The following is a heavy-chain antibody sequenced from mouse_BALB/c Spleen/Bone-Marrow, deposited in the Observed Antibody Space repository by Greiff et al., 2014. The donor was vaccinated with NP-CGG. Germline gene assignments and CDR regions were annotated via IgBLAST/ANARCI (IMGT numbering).Heavy chain of an antibody. CDR2: ISSGGSYT. CDR3: ARRDRLRRGYFDV. J-gene: IGHJ1*01. D-gene: IGHD2-2*01. V-gene: IGHV5-9*02. Sequence: LQQSGGGLVKPGGSLKLSCAASGFAFSSYDMSWVRQTPEKRLEWVATISSGGSYTYYPDSVKGRFTSSRDNARNTLYLQMSSLRSEDTALFYCARRDRLRRGYFDVWGAGTTVTVSS. CDR1: GFAFSSYD.